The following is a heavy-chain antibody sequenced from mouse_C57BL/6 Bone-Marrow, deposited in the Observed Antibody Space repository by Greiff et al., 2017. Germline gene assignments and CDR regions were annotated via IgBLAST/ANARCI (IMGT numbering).Heavy chain of an antibody. CDR3: ASSYDGYSYYFDY. CDR1: GYTFTSYW. Sequence: QVQLQQPGAELVMPGASVKLSCKASGYTFTSYWMHWVKQGPGQGLEWIGEIDPSDSYTNYNQKFKGKSTLTVDKSSSTAYMQLSSLTSEDSAVYYCASSYDGYSYYFDYWGQGTTLTVSS. J-gene: IGHJ2*01. CDR2: IDPSDSYT. D-gene: IGHD2-3*01. V-gene: IGHV1-69*01.